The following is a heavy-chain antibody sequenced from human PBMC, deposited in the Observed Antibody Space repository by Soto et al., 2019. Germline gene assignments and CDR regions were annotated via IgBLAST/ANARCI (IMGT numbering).Heavy chain of an antibody. D-gene: IGHD7-27*01. V-gene: IGHV3-11*05. Sequence: QVQLVESGGGLVKPGGSLRLSCAASGFTFSDYYMSWIRQAPGKGLEWVSYISSSSSYTNYADSVKGRFTISRDNAKNSLYLQMNSLRAEDTAVYYCARDTSKVDWGAPAYFDYWGQGTLVTVSS. CDR1: GFTFSDYY. J-gene: IGHJ4*02. CDR2: ISSSSSYT. CDR3: ARDTSKVDWGAPAYFDY.